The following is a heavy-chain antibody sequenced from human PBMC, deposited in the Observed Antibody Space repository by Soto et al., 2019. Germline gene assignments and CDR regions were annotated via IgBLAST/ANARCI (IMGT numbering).Heavy chain of an antibody. CDR2: IWSDGNNR. Sequence: PGGPLRLSCAASGFMFSNHGMHWVRQAPGKGLEWVAVIWSDGNNRYYADSVKGRFTISRDNSKNTVYLQMNSLRAEYTAVYYCVRGDNWYHAAPDSWGQGT. J-gene: IGHJ5*01. CDR3: VRGDNWYHAAPDS. V-gene: IGHV3-33*01. D-gene: IGHD1-1*01. CDR1: GFMFSNHG.